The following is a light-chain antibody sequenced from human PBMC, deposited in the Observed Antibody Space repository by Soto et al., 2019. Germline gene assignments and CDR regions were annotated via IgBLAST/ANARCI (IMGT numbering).Light chain of an antibody. V-gene: IGKV1-6*01. Sequence: AIQMTQSPSSLSASVGDRVTITCRASQGIRNDLDWFQRKPGKAPKLLIYAASNLQSGVPARFSGSGSGTDFTLTISSLQAEDFATYYCLQKYFYPFTFGPGTKVDIK. CDR3: LQKYFYPFT. CDR2: AAS. J-gene: IGKJ3*01. CDR1: QGIRND.